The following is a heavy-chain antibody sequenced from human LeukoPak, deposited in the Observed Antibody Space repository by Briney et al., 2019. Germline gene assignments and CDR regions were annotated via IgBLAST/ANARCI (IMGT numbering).Heavy chain of an antibody. CDR3: ARHLSSNWYNEKAFDF. V-gene: IGHV5-51*01. D-gene: IGHD6-13*01. CDR1: GYSFSNYW. J-gene: IGHJ4*02. Sequence: ESLKISCKGSGYSFSNYWIGWVRQMPGKGLEWMGIIYPADSDIRYSPSFQGQVAISADKSINTAYLQWSSLKASDTAIYYCARHLSSNWYNEKAFDFWGQGILVTVSS. CDR2: IYPADSDI.